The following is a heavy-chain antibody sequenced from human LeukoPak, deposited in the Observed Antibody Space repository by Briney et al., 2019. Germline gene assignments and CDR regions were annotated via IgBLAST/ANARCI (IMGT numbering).Heavy chain of an antibody. V-gene: IGHV3-13*05. CDR1: GFTFSSYD. CDR3: AGQARPGSAEGAFDI. Sequence: GGSLRLSCTTSGFTFSSYDMHWLRQDKGKGLEWVSAISTAGDPYYLGSVKGRFTISRENAKNSFYLQMNSLRAGDTAVYYCAGQARPGSAEGAFDIWGQGTMVTVSS. CDR2: ISTAGDP. D-gene: IGHD2-2*01. J-gene: IGHJ3*02.